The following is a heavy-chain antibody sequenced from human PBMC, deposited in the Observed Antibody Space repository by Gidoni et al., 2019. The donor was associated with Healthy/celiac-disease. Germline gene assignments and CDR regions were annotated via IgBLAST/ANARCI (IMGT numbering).Heavy chain of an antibody. Sequence: QVQLVQSGAEVKKPGASVKVSCKASGYPVSSYDINWVRQATGQGLEWMGWMNPNSGNTGNAQKFQGRVTMTRNTSISTAYMELSSLRSEDTAVYYCARGVWSGTNWFDPWGQGTLVTVSS. CDR3: ARGVWSGTNWFDP. J-gene: IGHJ5*02. CDR1: GYPVSSYD. D-gene: IGHD3-3*01. CDR2: MNPNSGNT. V-gene: IGHV1-8*01.